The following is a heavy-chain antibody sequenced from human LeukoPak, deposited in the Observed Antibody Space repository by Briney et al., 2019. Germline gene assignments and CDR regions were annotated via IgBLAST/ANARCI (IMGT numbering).Heavy chain of an antibody. Sequence: GASVKVSCKASGYTFTSYGISWVRQAPGQGLEWMGWISAYNGNTNYAQKLQGRVTMTTDTSTSTAYMELRSLRSADTAVYYCARGPPHIVVVVAATLAPDYWGQGTLVTVSS. D-gene: IGHD2-15*01. J-gene: IGHJ4*02. CDR3: ARGPPHIVVVVAATLAPDY. CDR1: GYTFTSYG. CDR2: ISAYNGNT. V-gene: IGHV1-18*01.